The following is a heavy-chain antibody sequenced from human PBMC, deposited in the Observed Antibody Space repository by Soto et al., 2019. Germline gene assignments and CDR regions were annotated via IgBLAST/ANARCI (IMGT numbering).Heavy chain of an antibody. CDR1: GGSISSSSYY. CDR2: IYYSGST. V-gene: IGHV4-39*01. D-gene: IGHD3-22*01. J-gene: IGHJ3*02. Sequence: PSETLSLTCTVPGGSISSSSYYWGWIRQPPGKGLEWIGSIYYSGSTYYNPSLKSRVTISVDTSKNQFSLKLSSVTAADTAVYYCARPLDSSGYYPAAFDIWGQGTMVTVSS. CDR3: ARPLDSSGYYPAAFDI.